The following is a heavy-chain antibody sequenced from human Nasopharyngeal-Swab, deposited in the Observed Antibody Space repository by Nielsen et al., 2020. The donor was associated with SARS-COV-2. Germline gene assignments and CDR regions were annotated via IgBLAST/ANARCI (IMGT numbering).Heavy chain of an antibody. D-gene: IGHD6-13*01. CDR1: GFTFSSYG. CDR2: ISYDGSNK. Sequence: GESLKISCAASGFTFSSYGIHWVRQAPGKGLEWVAVISYDGSNKYYADSVKGRFTISRDNSKNTLYLQMNSLRAEDTAVYYCAKAGTAAGFDYWGQGTRVTVSS. CDR3: AKAGTAAGFDY. V-gene: IGHV3-30*18. J-gene: IGHJ4*02.